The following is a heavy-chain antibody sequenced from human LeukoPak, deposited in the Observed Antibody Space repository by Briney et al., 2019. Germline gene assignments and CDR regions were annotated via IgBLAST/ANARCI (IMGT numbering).Heavy chain of an antibody. V-gene: IGHV4-4*02. CDR3: ARITGTRSYGHKWFDS. D-gene: IGHD5-18*01. CDR1: GGSSSSSNW. CDR2: IYHSGST. Sequence: SGTLSLTCAVSGGSSSSSNWWSWVRQPPGKGLEWIGEIYHSGSTNYNPSLKSRVTISVDKSKNQFSLNLSSVSAADTAVYYCARITGTRSYGHKWFDSWGQGTLVTVSS. J-gene: IGHJ5*01.